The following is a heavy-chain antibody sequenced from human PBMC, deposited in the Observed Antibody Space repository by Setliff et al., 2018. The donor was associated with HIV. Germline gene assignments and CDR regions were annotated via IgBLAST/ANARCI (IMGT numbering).Heavy chain of an antibody. V-gene: IGHV4-39*07. CDR3: VKAVAAPSWFDP. CDR1: GGSTSTSGYY. D-gene: IGHD2-15*01. J-gene: IGHJ5*02. CDR2: IYSSGST. Sequence: PSETLSLTCTVSGGSTSTSGYYWGWIRQPPGKGREWIGSIYSSGSTYYNPSLKSRVSISVDTSKNQFSLKLTSVTAADTAVYYCVKAVAAPSWFDPWGQGTLVTVSS.